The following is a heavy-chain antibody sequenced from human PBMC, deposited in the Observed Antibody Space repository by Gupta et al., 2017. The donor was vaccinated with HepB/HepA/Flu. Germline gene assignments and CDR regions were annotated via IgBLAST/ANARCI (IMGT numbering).Heavy chain of an antibody. V-gene: IGHV1-18*01. Sequence: QVQLVQSGAEVKKPGASVKVSCKASGYTFTSYGISWVRQAPGQGLEWMGWISAYNGNTNYAQKLQGRVTMTTDTATSTAYMELRSLRSDDTAVYYCARDPPQLIAAAGTPYRPTLYYGMDVWGQGTTVTVSS. CDR2: ISAYNGNT. J-gene: IGHJ6*02. D-gene: IGHD6-13*01. CDR3: ARDPPQLIAAAGTPYRPTLYYGMDV. CDR1: GYTFTSYG.